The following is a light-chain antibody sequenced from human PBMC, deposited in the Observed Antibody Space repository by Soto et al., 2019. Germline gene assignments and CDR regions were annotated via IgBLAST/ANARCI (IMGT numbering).Light chain of an antibody. V-gene: IGKV3-20*01. CDR2: GAS. CDR3: HQRQSWPRT. CDR1: QSVSSSY. J-gene: IGKJ1*01. Sequence: EIVLTQSPGTLSLSPGERATLSCRASQSVSSSYLAWYQQKPGQAPRLLIYGASSRATGIPDRFSGSGSGTDFTLTISDVQPEDFALYYCHQRQSWPRTFGQG.